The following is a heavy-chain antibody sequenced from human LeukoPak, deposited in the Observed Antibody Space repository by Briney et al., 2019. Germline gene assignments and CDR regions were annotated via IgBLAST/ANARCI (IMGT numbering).Heavy chain of an antibody. CDR1: GGSFSGYY. J-gene: IGHJ4*02. D-gene: IGHD1-26*01. V-gene: IGHV4-34*01. CDR2: INHSGST. CDR3: ARWGGSYDY. Sequence: PSETLSLTCAVYGGSFSGYYWSWIRQPPGKGLEWIGEINHSGSTNYNPTLKSRVTISVDTSKNQFSLKLSSVTAADTAVYYCARWGGSYDYWGQGTLVTVSS.